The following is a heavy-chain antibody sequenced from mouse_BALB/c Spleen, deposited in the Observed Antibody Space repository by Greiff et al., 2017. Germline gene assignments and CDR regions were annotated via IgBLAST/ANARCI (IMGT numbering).Heavy chain of an antibody. D-gene: IGHD2-1*01. CDR3: ARDDGNGAY. V-gene: IGHV5-4*02. CDR2: ISDGGSYT. CDR1: GFTFSDYY. J-gene: IGHJ3*01. Sequence: EVQGVESGGGLVKPGGSLKLSCAASGFTFSDYYMYWVRQTPEKRLEWVATISDGGSYTYYPDSVKGRFTISRDNAKNNLYLQMSSLKSEDTAMYYCARDDGNGAYWGQGTLVTVSA.